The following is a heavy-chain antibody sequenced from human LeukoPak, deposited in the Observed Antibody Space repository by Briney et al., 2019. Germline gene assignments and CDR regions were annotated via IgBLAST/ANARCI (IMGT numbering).Heavy chain of an antibody. V-gene: IGHV3-64*01. CDR2: IRSNGGSK. D-gene: IGHD3-3*01. CDR3: ARAQDNYDFWSGYLHYFDY. Sequence: GGSLRLSCAASGFTFSSYAMHWVRQAPGKGLEYVSVIRSNGGSKYYAYSVKGRFTISRDNSKNTLYLQMGSLRAEDMAVYYCARAQDNYDFWSGYLHYFDYWGQGTLVTVSS. CDR1: GFTFSSYA. J-gene: IGHJ4*02.